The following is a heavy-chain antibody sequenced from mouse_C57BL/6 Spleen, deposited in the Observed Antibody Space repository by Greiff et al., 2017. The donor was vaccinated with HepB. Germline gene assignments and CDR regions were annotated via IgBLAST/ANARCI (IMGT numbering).Heavy chain of an antibody. CDR3: TRSEDGYYVGFAY. Sequence: VKLQESGAELVRPGASVTLSCKASGYTFTDYEMHWVKQTPGHGLEWIGAIDPETGGTAYNQKFKGKAILTADKSSSTAYMELRSLTSEDSAVYYCTRSEDGYYVGFAYWGQGTLVTVSA. V-gene: IGHV1-15*01. CDR1: GYTFTDYE. D-gene: IGHD2-3*01. J-gene: IGHJ3*01. CDR2: IDPETGGT.